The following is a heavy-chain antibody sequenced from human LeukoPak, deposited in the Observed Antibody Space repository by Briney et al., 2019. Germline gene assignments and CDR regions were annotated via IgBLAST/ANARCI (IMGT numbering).Heavy chain of an antibody. CDR3: ARHPRSYYYDSTPWDY. CDR1: GGSISSYY. Sequence: PSETLSLTCTVSGGSISSYYWSWLRQPPGKGLEWIGYIYYSGSTNYNPSLKSRVTISVDTSKNQFSLKLSSVTAADTAVYYCARHPRSYYYDSTPWDYWGQGTLVTVSS. V-gene: IGHV4-59*08. CDR2: IYYSGST. D-gene: IGHD3-22*01. J-gene: IGHJ4*02.